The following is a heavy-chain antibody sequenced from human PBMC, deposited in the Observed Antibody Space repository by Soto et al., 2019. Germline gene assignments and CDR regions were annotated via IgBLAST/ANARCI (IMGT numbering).Heavy chain of an antibody. V-gene: IGHV4-59*01. CDR3: ARGKMPTIDSYYFDY. J-gene: IGHJ4*02. CDR1: GGSISSYY. CDR2: IYYSGST. Sequence: QVQLQESGPGLVKPSETLSLTCTVSGGSISSYYWSWIRQPPGKGLEWIGYIYYSGSTNYNPSLKSRVTISVDTSKNQFSLKLSSETAADTAVYYCARGKMPTIDSYYFDYWGQGTLVTVSS. D-gene: IGHD1-1*01.